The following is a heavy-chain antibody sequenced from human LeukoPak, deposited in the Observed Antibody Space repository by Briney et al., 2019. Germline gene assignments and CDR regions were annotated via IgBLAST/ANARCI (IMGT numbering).Heavy chain of an antibody. CDR3: ARDWGGGSSSEWMTGYFDY. V-gene: IGHV3-30*04. J-gene: IGHJ4*02. CDR2: ISYDGSNK. D-gene: IGHD1-26*01. Sequence: GGSLRLSCAASGFTFSSYAMHWVRQAPGKGLEWVAVISYDGSNKYYADSVKGRFTISRDNSKNTLYLQMNSLRAEDTAVYYCARDWGGGSSSEWMTGYFDYWGQGTLVTVSS. CDR1: GFTFSSYA.